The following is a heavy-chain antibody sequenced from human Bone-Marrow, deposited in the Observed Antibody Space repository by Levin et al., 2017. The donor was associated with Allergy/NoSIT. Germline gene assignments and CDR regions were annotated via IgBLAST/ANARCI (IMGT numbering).Heavy chain of an antibody. V-gene: IGHV7-4-1*02. D-gene: IGHD3-9*01. J-gene: IGHJ4*02. Sequence: GESLKISCKASGYTFTNYAINWVRQAPGQGLEWMGWINTNTGVPTFAQGFTGRFVFSLDTSVSTAYLQISSLKAEDTAIYYCAKVGAYYDVLTGSYVFDSWGQGTLVTISS. CDR1: GYTFTNYA. CDR3: AKVGAYYDVLTGSYVFDS. CDR2: INTNTGVP.